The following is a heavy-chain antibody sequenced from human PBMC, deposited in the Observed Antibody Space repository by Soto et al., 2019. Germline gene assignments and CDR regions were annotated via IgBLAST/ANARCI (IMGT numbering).Heavy chain of an antibody. CDR1: GYSISSGYY. Sequence: SETLSLTCAVSGYSISSGYYWGWIRQPPGKGLEWIWYIYHSGSTYYNPSLKSRVTISVDTSKNQFSLKLSSVTAADTAVYYCARAYSGSYSEETFDYWGQGTLVTVSS. CDR3: ARAYSGSYSEETFDY. V-gene: IGHV4-38-2*01. CDR2: IYHSGST. D-gene: IGHD1-26*01. J-gene: IGHJ4*02.